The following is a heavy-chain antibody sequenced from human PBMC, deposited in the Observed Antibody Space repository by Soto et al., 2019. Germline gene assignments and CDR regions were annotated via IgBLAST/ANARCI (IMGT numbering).Heavy chain of an antibody. V-gene: IGHV3-33*01. CDR1: GFTFSSYG. D-gene: IGHD3-10*01. Sequence: GGSLRLSCAASGFTFSSYGMHWVRQAPCKGLEWVAVIWYDGSNKYYADSVKGRFTISRDNSKNTLYLQMNSLRAEDTAVYYCARDAPRYYGSDPYYFDYWGQGTLVTVSS. J-gene: IGHJ4*02. CDR3: ARDAPRYYGSDPYYFDY. CDR2: IWYDGSNK.